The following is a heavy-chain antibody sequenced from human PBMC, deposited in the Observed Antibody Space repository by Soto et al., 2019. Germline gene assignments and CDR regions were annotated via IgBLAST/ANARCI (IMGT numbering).Heavy chain of an antibody. CDR2: ISSSSSTI. Sequence: EVQLVESGGGLVQPGGSLRLSCAASGFTFSSYSMNWVRQAPGKGLEWVSYISSSSSTIYYADCVKGRFTISRDNAKNSLYLQMNSLRDEDTAVYYCARGRGFGELFPFDYWGQGTPVTVAS. CDR3: ARGRGFGELFPFDY. V-gene: IGHV3-48*02. D-gene: IGHD3-10*01. CDR1: GFTFSSYS. J-gene: IGHJ4*02.